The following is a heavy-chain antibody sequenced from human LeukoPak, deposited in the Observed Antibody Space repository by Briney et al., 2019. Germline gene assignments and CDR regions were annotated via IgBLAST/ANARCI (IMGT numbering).Heavy chain of an antibody. J-gene: IGHJ4*02. CDR2: ISNVETNT. CDR1: GFTFSNYA. Sequence: PGGSLRPSCAASGFTFSNYAMHWVRQAPGKGLEWVAVISNVETNTYYADSVKGRFTISRDNSKNTLYLQSNSLRAEDTSVYYCARDSTYYYASGSSGPHYFDYWGQGTLVTVSS. V-gene: IGHV3-30*17. D-gene: IGHD3-10*01. CDR3: ARDSTYYYASGSSGPHYFDY.